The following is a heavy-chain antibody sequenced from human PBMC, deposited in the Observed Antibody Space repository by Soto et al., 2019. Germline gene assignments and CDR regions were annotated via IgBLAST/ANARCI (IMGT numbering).Heavy chain of an antibody. CDR3: AREASVLIPAAQPSRFDS. V-gene: IGHV1-18*01. CDR2: ISPYSGYT. CDR1: GYSFMKYG. Sequence: QVQLVQSGPEMKKPGASVKVSCKGFGYSFMKYGINWVRQAPGQGLEWVGWISPYSGYTHSAQKCHGRLTLTTDTAASTAYMELRILRSADTALYYCAREASVLIPAAQPSRFDSWGQGTLVTVSS. D-gene: IGHD2-2*01. J-gene: IGHJ4*02.